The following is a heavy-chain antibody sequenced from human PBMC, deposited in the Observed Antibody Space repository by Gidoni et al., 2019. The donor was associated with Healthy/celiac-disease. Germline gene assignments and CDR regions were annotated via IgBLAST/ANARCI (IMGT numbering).Heavy chain of an antibody. CDR3: AKFSLVIAAAGTMNDDY. D-gene: IGHD6-13*01. J-gene: IGHJ4*02. CDR2: ISGSGGST. Sequence: EVQLLESGGGLVQPGGSLRLSCAASGFTFSSYAMSWVRQAPGKGLEWVSAISGSGGSTYYADSVKGRFTISRDNSKNTLYLQMNSLRAEDTAVYYCAKFSLVIAAAGTMNDDYWGQGTLVTVSS. V-gene: IGHV3-23*01. CDR1: GFTFSSYA.